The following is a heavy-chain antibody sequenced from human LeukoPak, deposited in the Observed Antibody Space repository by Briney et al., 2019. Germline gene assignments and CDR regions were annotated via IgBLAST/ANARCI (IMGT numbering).Heavy chain of an antibody. V-gene: IGHV3-30*18. CDR3: AKDPYRVVVATGNYLDP. D-gene: IGHD2-15*01. CDR1: GFTFSDYY. Sequence: GGSLRLSCAASGFTFSDYYMSWIRQAPGKGLEWVAVISHDGSNIYYGDSVKGRFSISRDNSKNTLYLQMNSLRAEDTAVYYCAKDPYRVVVATGNYLDPWGQGTLVTVSS. J-gene: IGHJ5*02. CDR2: ISHDGSNI.